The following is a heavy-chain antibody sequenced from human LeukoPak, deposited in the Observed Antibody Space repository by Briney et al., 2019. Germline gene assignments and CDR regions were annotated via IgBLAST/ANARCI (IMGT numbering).Heavy chain of an antibody. CDR3: ARVRTRWYFDL. CDR1: GGSISSYY. Sequence: PSETLSLTCTVSGGSISSYYWSWIRQPPGKGLEWIGYIYYSGSTNYNPSLQSRVTISVDTSKNQFSLKLSSVTAADTAVYYCARVRTRWYFDLWGRGTLVTVSS. CDR2: IYYSGST. J-gene: IGHJ2*01. D-gene: IGHD1-14*01. V-gene: IGHV4-59*01.